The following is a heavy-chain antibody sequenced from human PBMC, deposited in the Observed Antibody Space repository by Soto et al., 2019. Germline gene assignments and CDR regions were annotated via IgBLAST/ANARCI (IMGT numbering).Heavy chain of an antibody. D-gene: IGHD3-22*01. V-gene: IGHV1-24*01. CDR1: GYTLSELS. J-gene: IGHJ4*02. CDR2: FDPEDGQT. Sequence: GASVKVSCKVSGYTLSELSMHWVRQAPGKGLEWMGRFDPEDGQTIYAQKFQGRVTMTGDTSADTAYMELSSLRSEDTAIYYCTRDHYDSSGYYRFDYWGQGTPVTVS. CDR3: TRDHYDSSGYYRFDY.